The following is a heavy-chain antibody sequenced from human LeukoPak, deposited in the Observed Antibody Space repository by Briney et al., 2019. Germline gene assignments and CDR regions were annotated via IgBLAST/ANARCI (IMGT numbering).Heavy chain of an antibody. CDR3: AKGKVNHLGALDY. CDR1: GFTFSSYA. Sequence: GGSLRLSCAASGFTFSSYAMTWVRQIPGKGLEWDSTISESGGGSYSGGGTYYGDSVKGRFIISKDGSTKTLFLQMDRLRADDTGIYYCAKGKVNHLGALDYWGQGALVTVSS. J-gene: IGHJ4*02. CDR2: ISESGGGSYSGGGT. D-gene: IGHD1-26*01. V-gene: IGHV3-23*01.